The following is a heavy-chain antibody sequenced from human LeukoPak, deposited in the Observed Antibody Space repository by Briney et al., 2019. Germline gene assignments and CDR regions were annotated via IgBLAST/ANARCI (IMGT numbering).Heavy chain of an antibody. CDR3: ARAHYGDYYFDY. V-gene: IGHV3-11*01. CDR2: ISSSGSTI. D-gene: IGHD4-17*01. CDR1: GFKFSDHY. Sequence: GGSLRLSCAASGFKFSDHYIDWVRQAPGKGLEWVSYISSSGSTIYYADSVKGRFTISRDNAKNSLYLQMNSLRAEDAAVYYCARAHYGDYYFDYWGQGTLVTVSS. J-gene: IGHJ4*02.